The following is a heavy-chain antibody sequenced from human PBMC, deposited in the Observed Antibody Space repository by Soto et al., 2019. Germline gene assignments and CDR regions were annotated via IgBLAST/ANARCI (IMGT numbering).Heavy chain of an antibody. CDR1: GFTFSSYG. Sequence: GGSLRLSCAASGFTFSSYGMHWVRQAPGKGLEWVAVIWYDGSNKYYADSVKGRFTISSDNSKNTLYLQMNSRRAEDTAVYYCARGSLRSEMYYDFWSGYNWFDPWGQGTLVTVSS. CDR2: IWYDGSNK. V-gene: IGHV3-33*01. J-gene: IGHJ5*02. D-gene: IGHD3-3*01. CDR3: ARGSLRSEMYYDFWSGYNWFDP.